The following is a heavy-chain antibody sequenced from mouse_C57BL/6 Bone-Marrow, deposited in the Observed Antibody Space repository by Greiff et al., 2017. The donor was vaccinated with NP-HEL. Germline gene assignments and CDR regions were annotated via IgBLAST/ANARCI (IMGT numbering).Heavy chain of an antibody. V-gene: IGHV2-2*01. D-gene: IGHD2-1*01. Sequence: VKVVESGPGLVQPSQSLSITCTVSGFSLTSYGVHWVRQSPGKGLEWLGVIWSGGSTDYNAAFISRLSISKDNSKSQVFFKMNSLQADDTAIYYCARKRRSTILYYAMDYWGQGTSVTVSS. CDR2: IWSGGST. CDR1: GFSLTSYG. CDR3: ARKRRSTILYYAMDY. J-gene: IGHJ4*01.